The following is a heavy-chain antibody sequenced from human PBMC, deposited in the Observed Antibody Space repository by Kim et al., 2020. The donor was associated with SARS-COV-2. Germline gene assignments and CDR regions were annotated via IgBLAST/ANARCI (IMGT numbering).Heavy chain of an antibody. V-gene: IGHV3-64D*06. Sequence: GGSLRLSCSASGFSFSNYGMHWARQAPGKRLEYVSAISSSGGKTFYADSVKGRFIISRDNSRNTLFLQMSSLRPDDTAVYYCMKNPVFGHWYFDLWGRGTLVTVTS. CDR3: MKNPVFGHWYFDL. J-gene: IGHJ2*01. D-gene: IGHD3-16*01. CDR1: GFSFSNYG. CDR2: ISSSGGKT.